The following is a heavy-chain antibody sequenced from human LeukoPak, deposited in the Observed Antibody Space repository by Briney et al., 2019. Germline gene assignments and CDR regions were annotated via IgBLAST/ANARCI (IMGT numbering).Heavy chain of an antibody. CDR1: GFTFKSHS. CDR3: ARDEWGSEYFDY. J-gene: IGHJ4*02. V-gene: IGHV3-21*06. D-gene: IGHD7-27*01. CDR2: ISSDSSYI. Sequence: PGGSLRLSCVASGFTFKSHSTNWVRQAPGKGLEWVSSISSDSSYIYYADSVKGRFTISRDNAQNSLYLQMNSLRPEDTAVYYCARDEWGSEYFDYWGQGTLVTVSS.